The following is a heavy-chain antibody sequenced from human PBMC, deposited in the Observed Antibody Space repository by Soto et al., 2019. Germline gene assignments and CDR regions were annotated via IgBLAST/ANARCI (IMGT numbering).Heavy chain of an antibody. D-gene: IGHD5-12*01. CDR2: IYYSGST. Sequence: QVQLQESGPGLVKPSQTLSLTCTVSGGSISSGGYYWSWIRQHPAKGLEWIGYIYYSGSTYYNPSLKSRVTISVDTSKNQFSLKLSSVTAADTAVYYCARGYSGYDLGFFWFDPWGQGTLVTVSS. J-gene: IGHJ5*02. CDR3: ARGYSGYDLGFFWFDP. CDR1: GGSISSGGYY. V-gene: IGHV4-31*03.